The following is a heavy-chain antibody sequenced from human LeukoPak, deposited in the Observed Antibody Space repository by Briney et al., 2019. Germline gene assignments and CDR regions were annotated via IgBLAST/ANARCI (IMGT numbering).Heavy chain of an antibody. V-gene: IGHV1-2*02. J-gene: IGHJ4*02. D-gene: IGHD3-22*01. Sequence: GASVKVSCKASGYTFTGYYMHWVRQAPGQGLEWMGWINPNSGGTNYAQKFQGRVTMSRDTSISTAYMELSRLRSDDTAVYYCAGEMPDYYDSSGYYSLDYWGQGTLVTVSS. CDR3: AGEMPDYYDSSGYYSLDY. CDR1: GYTFTGYY. CDR2: INPNSGGT.